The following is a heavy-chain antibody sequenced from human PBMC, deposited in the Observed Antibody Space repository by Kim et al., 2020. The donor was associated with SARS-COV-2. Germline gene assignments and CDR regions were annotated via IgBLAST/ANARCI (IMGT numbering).Heavy chain of an antibody. J-gene: IGHJ4*02. CDR2: IKQDGSEK. V-gene: IGHV3-7*03. CDR3: ARDLSRSEITIFGVVITPRYYFDY. Sequence: GGSLRLSCAASGFTFSSYWMSWVRQAPGKGLEWVANIKQDGSEKYYVDPVKGRFTISRDNAKNSLYLQMNSLRAEDTAVYYCARDLSRSEITIFGVVITPRYYFDYWGQGTLVTVSS. CDR1: GFTFSSYW. D-gene: IGHD3-3*01.